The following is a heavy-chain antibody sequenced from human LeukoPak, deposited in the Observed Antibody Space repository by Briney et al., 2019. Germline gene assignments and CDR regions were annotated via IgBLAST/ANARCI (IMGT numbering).Heavy chain of an antibody. Sequence: PGGSLRLSCAASGFTFSSYAMSWVRQAPGKGLEWVSAISGSGGSTYYADSVKGRFTISRDNSKNTLYLQMNSLRAEDAAVYYCAKPRIAVVPVAPFDYWGQGTLVTVSS. D-gene: IGHD6-19*01. J-gene: IGHJ4*02. CDR2: ISGSGGST. CDR1: GFTFSSYA. V-gene: IGHV3-23*01. CDR3: AKPRIAVVPVAPFDY.